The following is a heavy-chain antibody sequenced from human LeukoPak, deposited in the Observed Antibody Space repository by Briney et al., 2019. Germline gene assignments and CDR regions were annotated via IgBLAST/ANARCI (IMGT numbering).Heavy chain of an antibody. CDR1: GGSISSSSYY. CDR3: ARHAQDYGSGSYEDY. V-gene: IGHV4-39*01. J-gene: IGHJ4*02. D-gene: IGHD3-10*01. Sequence: PSETLSLTCTVSGGSISSSSYYWGWIRQPPGKGLEWIGSIYYSGSTYYNPSLKSRVTISVDTSKNQFSLKLSSVTAADTAVYYCARHAQDYGSGSYEDYWGQGTLVTVSS. CDR2: IYYSGST.